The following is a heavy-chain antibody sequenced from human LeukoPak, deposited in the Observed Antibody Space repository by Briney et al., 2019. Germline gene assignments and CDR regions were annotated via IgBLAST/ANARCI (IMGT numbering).Heavy chain of an antibody. D-gene: IGHD3-3*01. CDR3: AKVLRFLEWLPELDYYYYGMDV. CDR1: GFTFSNFA. Sequence: HPGGSLRLSCAASGFTFSNFAMHWVRQAPGKGLEWVAFVSNDGSNKYCTASVKGRFTISRDNSKNTLYLQMNSLRAEDTAVYYCAKVLRFLEWLPELDYYYYGMDVWGQGATGTVSS. V-gene: IGHV3-30-3*01. CDR2: VSNDGSNK. J-gene: IGHJ6*02.